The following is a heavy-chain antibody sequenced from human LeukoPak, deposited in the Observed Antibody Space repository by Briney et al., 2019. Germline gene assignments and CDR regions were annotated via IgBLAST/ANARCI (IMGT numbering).Heavy chain of an antibody. V-gene: IGHV4-59*01. Sequence: PSETLSLTCTVSGGSISSYYWSWIRQPPGKGLEWIGYIYYSGSTNYNPSLKSRVTISVDTSKNQFSLKLNSVTAANTAVYYCARVSSAADGYYYYYSMDVWGKGNTVTVSS. D-gene: IGHD5-24*01. CDR3: ARVSSAADGYYYYYSMDV. CDR2: IYYSGST. J-gene: IGHJ6*03. CDR1: GGSISSYY.